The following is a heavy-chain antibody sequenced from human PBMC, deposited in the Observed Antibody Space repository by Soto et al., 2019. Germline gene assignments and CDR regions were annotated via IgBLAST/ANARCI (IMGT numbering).Heavy chain of an antibody. Sequence: PGVSLRLSCAASGFTFSSYAMSWVRQAPGKGLEWVSTISGSGGGTYYADSVKGRFTISRDNSKNTLFLQMNSLRAEDTAVYYCPRGDIGSWSPQYNLFDPWGLRTVVTVSA. D-gene: IGHD6-13*01. CDR2: ISGSGGGT. CDR1: GFTFSSYA. CDR3: PRGDIGSWSPQYNLFDP. V-gene: IGHV3-23*01. J-gene: IGHJ5*02.